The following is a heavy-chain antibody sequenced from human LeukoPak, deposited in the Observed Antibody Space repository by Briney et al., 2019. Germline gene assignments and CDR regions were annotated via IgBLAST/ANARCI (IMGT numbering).Heavy chain of an antibody. CDR1: GYTFTGYY. CDR2: INPNSGGT. J-gene: IGHJ4*02. D-gene: IGHD6-19*01. Sequence: GESLKISCKASGYTFTGYYMHWVRQAPGQGLEWMGWINPNSGGTNYAQKFQGRVTMTRDTSISTAYMELSRLRSDDTAVYYCARDREAVAGTHFDYWGQGTLVTVSS. CDR3: ARDREAVAGTHFDY. V-gene: IGHV1-2*02.